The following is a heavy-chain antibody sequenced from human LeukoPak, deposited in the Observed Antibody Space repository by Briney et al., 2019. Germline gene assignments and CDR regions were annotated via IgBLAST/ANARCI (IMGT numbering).Heavy chain of an antibody. D-gene: IGHD3-22*01. CDR3: ARDLLVRANYYDSSGYYLYYYYMDV. V-gene: IGHV4-4*07. CDR1: GGSISSYY. Sequence: PSETLSLTCTVSGGSISSYYWSWIRQPAGKGLEWIGRIYTSGSTNYNPSLKSRVTMSVDTSKNQFSLKLSSVPAADTAVYYCARDLLVRANYYDSSGYYLYYYYMDVWGKGTTVTVSS. CDR2: IYTSGST. J-gene: IGHJ6*03.